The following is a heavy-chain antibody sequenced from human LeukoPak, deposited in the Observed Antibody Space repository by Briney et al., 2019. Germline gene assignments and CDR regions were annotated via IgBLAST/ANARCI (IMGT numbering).Heavy chain of an antibody. CDR3: ARLAVAGNVYYYYYYMDV. D-gene: IGHD6-19*01. CDR2: INHSGST. J-gene: IGHJ6*03. V-gene: IGHV4-34*01. CDR1: GGSFSGYY. Sequence: SETLSLTCAVYGGSFSGYYWSWIRQPPGKGLEWIGEINHSGSTNYNPSLKSRVTISVDTSKNQFSLKLSSVTAADTAVYYCARLAVAGNVYYYYYYMDVWGKGTTVTISS.